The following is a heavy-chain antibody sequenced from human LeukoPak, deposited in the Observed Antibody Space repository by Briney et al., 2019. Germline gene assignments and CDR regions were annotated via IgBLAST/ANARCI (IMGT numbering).Heavy chain of an antibody. Sequence: GGSLRLSCAASGFTFSSYAMSWVRQAPGKGLEWVSSISTAGGSTYYADSVKGRFTISRDNSKNTLYLQMNSLRAEDTAIYYCAKGKALLWFGDPWGYFDYWGQGTLVTVSS. CDR2: ISTAGGST. CDR3: AKGKALLWFGDPWGYFDY. V-gene: IGHV3-23*01. D-gene: IGHD3-10*01. CDR1: GFTFSSYA. J-gene: IGHJ4*02.